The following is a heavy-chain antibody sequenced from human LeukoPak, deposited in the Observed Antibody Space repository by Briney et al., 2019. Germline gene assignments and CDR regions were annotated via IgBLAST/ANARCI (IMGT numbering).Heavy chain of an antibody. CDR2: LSGSGGST. D-gene: IGHD5-18*01. CDR3: ASHSSGDNFGTLES. V-gene: IGHV3-23*01. CDR1: GFTFSNYA. Sequence: PGGSLRLSCAASGFTFSNYAMSWVRQAPGKGLEWVSALSGSGGSTYYADSVKGRFTISRDNSKNTLFLQMDSLSGEDTAVYYCASHSSGDNFGTLESWGQGTLVTVSS. J-gene: IGHJ4*02.